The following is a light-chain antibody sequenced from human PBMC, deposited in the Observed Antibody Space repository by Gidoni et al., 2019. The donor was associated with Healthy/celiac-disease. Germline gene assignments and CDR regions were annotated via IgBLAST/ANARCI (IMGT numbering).Light chain of an antibody. CDR2: DAS. Sequence: EIVLTQSPATLSLSPGERATTFCRASQSVSSYLAWYQQKPGQAPRLLIYDASNRATGIPSRFSGSGSGTDFTLTISSLEPEDFAVYYCQQRSNWPPLTFGGGTKVEIK. V-gene: IGKV3-11*01. J-gene: IGKJ4*01. CDR1: QSVSSY. CDR3: QQRSNWPPLT.